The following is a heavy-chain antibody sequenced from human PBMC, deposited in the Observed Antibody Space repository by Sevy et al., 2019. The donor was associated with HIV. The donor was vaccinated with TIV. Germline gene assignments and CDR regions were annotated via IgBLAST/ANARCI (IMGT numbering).Heavy chain of an antibody. CDR1: GFTFSNAW. J-gene: IGHJ6*02. CDR3: TTTRDYGDYAGGMDV. Sequence: GGSLRLSCAASGFTFSNAWMSWVRQAPGKGLEWVGRIKSITDGGTTDYAAPVKGRFTISRDDSKTTLYLQMNSLKTGDKAVYYCTTTRDYGDYAGGMDVWGQGTTVTVSS. CDR2: IKSITDGGTT. V-gene: IGHV3-15*01. D-gene: IGHD4-17*01.